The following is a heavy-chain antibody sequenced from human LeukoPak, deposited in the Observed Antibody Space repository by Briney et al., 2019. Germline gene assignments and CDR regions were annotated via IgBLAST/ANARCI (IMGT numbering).Heavy chain of an antibody. Sequence: SETLSLTCTVSGYSISSGYYWGWIRQPPGKGLEWIGEINHSGSTNYNPSLKSRVTISVDTSKNQFSLKLSSVTAADTAVYYCARVVGTIFGVVINRRNAFDIWGQGTMVTVSS. CDR1: GYSISSGYY. J-gene: IGHJ3*02. D-gene: IGHD3-3*01. CDR2: INHSGST. V-gene: IGHV4-38-2*02. CDR3: ARVVGTIFGVVINRRNAFDI.